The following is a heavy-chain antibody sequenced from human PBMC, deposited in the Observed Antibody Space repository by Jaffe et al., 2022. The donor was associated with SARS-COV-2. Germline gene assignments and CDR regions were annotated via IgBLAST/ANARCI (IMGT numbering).Heavy chain of an antibody. J-gene: IGHJ5*02. CDR1: GGSISSYY. D-gene: IGHD3-10*01. CDR2: IYYSGST. Sequence: QVQLQESGPGLVKPSETLSLTCTVSGGSISSYYWSWIRQPPGKGLEWIGYIYYSGSTNYNPSLKSRVTISVDTSKNQFSLKLSSVTAADTAVYYCAGQRGTARSQLWFGELFLYWFDPWGQGTLVTVSS. V-gene: IGHV4-59*01. CDR3: AGQRGTARSQLWFGELFLYWFDP.